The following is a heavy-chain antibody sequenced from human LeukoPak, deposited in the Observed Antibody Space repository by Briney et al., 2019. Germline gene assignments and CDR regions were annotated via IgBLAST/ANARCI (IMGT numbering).Heavy chain of an antibody. CDR1: GYTFTSYG. V-gene: IGHV1-18*01. J-gene: IGHJ4*02. CDR3: ARDPGKN. CDR2: ISAYNGNT. Sequence: ASVKVSCKASGYTFTSYGISWVRQAPGQGLEWLGWISAYNGNTNYAQKFQGRVTMTRNTSISTAYMELSSLRSEDTAVYYCARDPGKNWGQGTLVTVSS.